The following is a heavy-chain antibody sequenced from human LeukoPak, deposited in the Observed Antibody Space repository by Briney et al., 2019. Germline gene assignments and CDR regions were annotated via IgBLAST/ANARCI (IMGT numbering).Heavy chain of an antibody. Sequence: ASVKVSCKASGGTFSSYAISWVQQAPGQGLEWMGGIIPIFGTANYAQKFQGRVTITADESTSTAYMELSSLRSEDTAVYYCARGGDKLRYFDWLLSTVYYYYGMDVWGKGTTVTVSS. CDR2: IIPIFGTA. J-gene: IGHJ6*04. V-gene: IGHV1-69*13. CDR3: ARGGDKLRYFDWLLSTVYYYYGMDV. CDR1: GGTFSSYA. D-gene: IGHD3-9*01.